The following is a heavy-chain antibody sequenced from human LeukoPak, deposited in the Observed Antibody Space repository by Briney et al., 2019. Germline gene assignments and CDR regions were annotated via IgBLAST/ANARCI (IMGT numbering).Heavy chain of an antibody. CDR2: IYPGDSDT. V-gene: IGHV5-51*01. J-gene: IGHJ3*02. D-gene: IGHD2-15*01. Sequence: GESLKISCKGSGYSFTSYWIGWVRQMPGKGLEWMGIIYPGDSDTRYSPSFQGQVTISADKSISTAYLQWSSLKASDTAVYYCARPGGLYCSGGSCYSVRAFDIWGQGTMVTVSS. CDR1: GYSFTSYW. CDR3: ARPGGLYCSGGSCYSVRAFDI.